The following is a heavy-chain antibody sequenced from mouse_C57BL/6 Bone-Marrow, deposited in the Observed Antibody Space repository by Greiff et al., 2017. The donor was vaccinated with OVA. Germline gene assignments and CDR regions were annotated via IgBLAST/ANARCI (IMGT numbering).Heavy chain of an antibody. CDR1: GYTFTSYW. J-gene: IGHJ4*01. CDR3: ASPSMLLYYAMDY. Sequence: QVQLQQPGAELVMPGASVKLSCKASGYTFTSYWMHWVKQRPGQGLEWIGVIDPSDSYTNYNEKFKSKATLTVDKSSSTAYMQLSSLTSEDSAVYYCASPSMLLYYAMDYWGQGTSVTVSS. D-gene: IGHD2-12*01. V-gene: IGHV1-69*01. CDR2: IDPSDSYT.